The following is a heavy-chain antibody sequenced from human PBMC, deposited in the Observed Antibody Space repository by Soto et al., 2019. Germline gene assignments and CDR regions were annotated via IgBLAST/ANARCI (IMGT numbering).Heavy chain of an antibody. J-gene: IGHJ6*02. CDR3: ARVDTAMVTYYYYYYGMDV. V-gene: IGHV1-69*13. D-gene: IGHD5-18*01. CDR2: IIPIFGTA. Sequence: SVKVSCKASGGSFSSYAISWVRQAPGQGLEWMGGIIPIFGTANYAQKFQGRVTITADESTSTAYMELSSLRSEDTAVYYCARVDTAMVTYYYYYYGMDVWGQGTTVTVSS. CDR1: GGSFSSYA.